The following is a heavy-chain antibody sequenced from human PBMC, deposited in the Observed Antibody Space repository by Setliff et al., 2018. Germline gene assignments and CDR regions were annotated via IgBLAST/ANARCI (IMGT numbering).Heavy chain of an antibody. CDR1: GGSISRSSYN. Sequence: SETLSLTCTVSGGSISRSSYNWSWIRQPAGKGLEWIGRIYTSGSTNYNPSLKSRVTISVDTSKNQFSLKLSSVTAADTAVYYCARALPLGFRSALIPWGQGTLVTVSS. J-gene: IGHJ5*02. V-gene: IGHV4-61*02. D-gene: IGHD3-16*02. CDR2: IYTSGST. CDR3: ARALPLGFRSALIP.